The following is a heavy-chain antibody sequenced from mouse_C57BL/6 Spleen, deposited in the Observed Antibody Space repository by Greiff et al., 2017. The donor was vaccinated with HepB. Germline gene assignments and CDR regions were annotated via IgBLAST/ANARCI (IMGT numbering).Heavy chain of an antibody. Sequence: VKLKQPGAELVKPGASVKLSCKASGYTFTSYWMHWVKQRPGQGLEWIGMIHPNSGSTNYNEKFKSKATLTVDKSSSTAYMQLSSLTSEDSAVYYCARRGTTVVAGDYFDYWGQGTTLTVSS. CDR2: IHPNSGST. J-gene: IGHJ2*01. D-gene: IGHD1-1*01. CDR3: ARRGTTVVAGDYFDY. V-gene: IGHV1-64*01. CDR1: GYTFTSYW.